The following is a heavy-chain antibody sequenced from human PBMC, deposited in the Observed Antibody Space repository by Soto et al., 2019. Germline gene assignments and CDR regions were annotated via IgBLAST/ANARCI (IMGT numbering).Heavy chain of an antibody. CDR1: GFTFSSYG. CDR2: ISYDGSNK. CDR3: AKPTPYYDLDYGMDV. V-gene: IGHV3-30*18. J-gene: IGHJ6*02. Sequence: GGSLRLSCAASGFTFSSYGMHWVRQAPGKGLEWVAVISYDGSNKYYADSVKGRFTISRDNSKNTLYLQMNSLRAEDTAVYYCAKPTPYYDLDYGMDVWGQGTTVTVS. D-gene: IGHD3-3*01.